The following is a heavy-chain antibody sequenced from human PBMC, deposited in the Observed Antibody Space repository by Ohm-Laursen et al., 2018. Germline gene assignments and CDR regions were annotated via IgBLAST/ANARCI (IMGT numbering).Heavy chain of an antibody. J-gene: IGHJ3*02. V-gene: IGHV1-2*02. D-gene: IGHD2-21*01. CDR1: GYTFTDYY. CDR3: AREGVIATNINQGNDAFDI. Sequence: ASVKVSCKASGYTFTDYYMHWVRQAPGQGLEWMGWINPNSGGTNYAQKFQGRVTMTRDTSISTAYMELSGLRSDDTAVYYCAREGVIATNINQGNDAFDIWGQGTMVTVSS. CDR2: INPNSGGT.